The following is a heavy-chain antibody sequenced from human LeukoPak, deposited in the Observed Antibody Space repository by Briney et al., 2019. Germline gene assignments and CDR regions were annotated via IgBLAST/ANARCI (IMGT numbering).Heavy chain of an antibody. V-gene: IGHV3-66*01. J-gene: IGHJ3*02. CDR2: IYSGGGT. D-gene: IGHD3-22*01. CDR3: ARELTTFYYDISGYYGHAFDI. Sequence: GGSLRLSYAASGFTVSSNYMSWVRQAPGKGLEWVSVIYSGGGTYYADSVKGRFTISRDNSKNTLFLQMNSLRAEDTAVYYCARELTTFYYDISGYYGHAFDIWGQGTMVTVSS. CDR1: GFTVSSNY.